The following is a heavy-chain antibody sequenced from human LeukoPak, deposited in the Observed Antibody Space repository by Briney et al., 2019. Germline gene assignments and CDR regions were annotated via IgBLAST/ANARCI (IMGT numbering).Heavy chain of an antibody. J-gene: IGHJ6*02. V-gene: IGHV3-64D*06. CDR2: ISPNGDGT. CDR1: GFTFSHYA. Sequence: GESLRLSCSASGFTFSHYAIHWVRQAPGKGLEYVSAISPNGDGTYYADSVKGRFTISRDNSKNTLYFQMTTLRIEDTAVYYCVKAIGNYYYYYGMDVWGQGTTVTVSS. CDR3: VKAIGNYYYYYGMDV. D-gene: IGHD1-26*01.